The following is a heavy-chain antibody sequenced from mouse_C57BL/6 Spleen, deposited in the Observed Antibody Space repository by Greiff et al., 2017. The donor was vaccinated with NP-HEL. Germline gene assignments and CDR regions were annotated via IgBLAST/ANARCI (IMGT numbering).Heavy chain of an antibody. V-gene: IGHV1-4*01. D-gene: IGHD4-1*01. CDR2: INPSSGYT. CDR1: GYTFTSYT. Sequence: VQLQQSGAELARPGASVKMSCKASGYTFTSYTMHWVKQRPGQGLEWIGYINPSSGYTKYNQKFKDKATLTADKSSSTAYMQLSSLTSEDSAVYYCARSGTGEAWFAYWGQGTLVTVSA. CDR3: ARSGTGEAWFAY. J-gene: IGHJ3*01.